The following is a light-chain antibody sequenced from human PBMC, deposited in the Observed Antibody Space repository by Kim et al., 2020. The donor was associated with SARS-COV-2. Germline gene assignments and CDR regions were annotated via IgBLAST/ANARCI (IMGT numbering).Light chain of an antibody. CDR2: GGS. Sequence: SPGERASFSFRASESVRRNVAWYQQKPGQAPRLLSYGGSTRATGIPAKFSGSGWGTEFTLTISSLQSDDSAVYYCQQYSNWPPYSFGQGTKLEI. J-gene: IGKJ2*03. CDR1: ESVRRN. CDR3: QQYSNWPPYS. V-gene: IGKV3D-15*01.